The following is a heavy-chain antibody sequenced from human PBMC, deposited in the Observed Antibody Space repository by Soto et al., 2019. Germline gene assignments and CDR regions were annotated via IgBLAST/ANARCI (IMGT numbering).Heavy chain of an antibody. V-gene: IGHV3-74*01. CDR3: ARGGGYCSSTSCPYVVDY. CDR2: INSDGSST. D-gene: IGHD2-2*01. CDR1: GFSFSNYW. J-gene: IGHJ4*02. Sequence: QLVESGGGLVQPVGSLRLSCAASGFSFSNYWMHWVRQVPGKGLVWVSVINSDGSSTRNADSVKGRFTISRDNAKNTLFLQMNSLRAEDAAVYYCARGGGYCSSTSCPYVVDYWGQGTLVTVSS.